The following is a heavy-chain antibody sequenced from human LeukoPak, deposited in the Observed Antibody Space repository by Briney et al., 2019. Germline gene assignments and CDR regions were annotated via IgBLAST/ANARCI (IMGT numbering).Heavy chain of an antibody. CDR2: IWYDGSNK. V-gene: IGHV3-33*01. Sequence: PGGSLRLSCAASGFTFSSYGMNWVRQAPGKGLEWVAVIWYDGSNKYYADSVKGRFTISRDNSKNTLYLQMNSLRAEDTAVYYCARDPYDSSGYLWGQGTMVTVSS. J-gene: IGHJ3*01. CDR1: GFTFSSYG. CDR3: ARDPYDSSGYL. D-gene: IGHD3-22*01.